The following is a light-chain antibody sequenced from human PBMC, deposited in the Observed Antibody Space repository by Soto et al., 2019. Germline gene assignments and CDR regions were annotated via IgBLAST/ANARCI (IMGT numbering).Light chain of an antibody. CDR1: QXISSY. V-gene: IGKV1-39*01. CDR2: AAS. J-gene: IGKJ5*01. Sequence: VGXXVTXTCXASQXISSYLNWYQQKPGKAPKLLIYAASSLQSGVPSXXXXXXXXXXXXXXISSLQPEDFATYYCQQSYSTPVTFGQGTRLEXK. CDR3: QQSYSTPVT.